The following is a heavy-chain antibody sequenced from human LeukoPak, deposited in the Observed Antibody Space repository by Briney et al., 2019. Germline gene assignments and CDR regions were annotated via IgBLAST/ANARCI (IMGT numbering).Heavy chain of an antibody. Sequence: SETLSLTCTVSGDSISSWYWSWIRQPPGKGLEWIGSIYYSGSTYYNPSLKSRVTISVDTSKNQFSLKLSSVTAADTAVYYCASRVSAFDIWGQGTMVTVSS. D-gene: IGHD4-11*01. CDR2: IYYSGST. CDR1: GDSISSWY. J-gene: IGHJ3*02. V-gene: IGHV4-59*05. CDR3: ASRVSAFDI.